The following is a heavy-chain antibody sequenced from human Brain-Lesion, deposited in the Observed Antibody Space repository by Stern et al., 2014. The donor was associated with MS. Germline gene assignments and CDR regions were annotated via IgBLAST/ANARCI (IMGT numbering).Heavy chain of an antibody. CDR1: GGSISSSNW. CDR2: SDHSGST. CDR3: ARFPASRPHVFDS. D-gene: IGHD6-13*01. J-gene: IGHJ4*02. Sequence: VQLVESGPGLVKPSGTLSLTCAVSGGSISSSNWWSWVRQSPGKGLEWIGESDHSGSTIYNPSLQSLVTVSVDKSKNRFSLNLRSVPAADTAVYFCARFPASRPHVFDSWGQGTLVTVSS. V-gene: IGHV4-4*02.